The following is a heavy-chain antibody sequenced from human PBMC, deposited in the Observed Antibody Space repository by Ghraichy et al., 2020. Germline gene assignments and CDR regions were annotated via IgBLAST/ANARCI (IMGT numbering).Heavy chain of an antibody. D-gene: IGHD2-2*01. J-gene: IGHJ6*02. V-gene: IGHV3-15*01. CDR3: TTNYYCSSTSCYLYYYYGMDV. Sequence: GGSLRLSCAASGFTFSNAWMSWVRQAPGKGLEWVGRIKSKTDGGTTDYAAPVKGRFTISRDDSKNTLYLQMNSLKTEDTAVYYCTTNYYCSSTSCYLYYYYGMDVWGQGTTVTVS. CDR2: IKSKTDGGTT. CDR1: GFTFSNAW.